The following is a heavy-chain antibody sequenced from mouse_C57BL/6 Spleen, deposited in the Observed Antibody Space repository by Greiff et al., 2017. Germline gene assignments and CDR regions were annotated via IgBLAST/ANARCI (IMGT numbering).Heavy chain of an antibody. CDR1: GYTFTSYG. J-gene: IGHJ4*01. D-gene: IGHD2-3*01. CDR2: IYPRSGNN. V-gene: IGHV1-81*01. CDR3: ARSERLLHDYYAMDY. Sequence: VQLQESGAELARPGASVKLSCKASGYTFTSYGISWVKQRTGQGLEWIGEIYPRSGNNYYNEKLKGKATLTADKASSTAYMELRNLASEDAAVYYCARSERLLHDYYAMDYWGQGPSVTVSS.